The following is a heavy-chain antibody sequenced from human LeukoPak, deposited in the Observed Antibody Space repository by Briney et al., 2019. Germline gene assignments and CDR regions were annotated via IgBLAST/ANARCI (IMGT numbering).Heavy chain of an antibody. J-gene: IGHJ3*02. CDR2: IKQDGSEK. Sequence: GGSLRLSCAASGFTFSSYWMSWVRQAPGKGLEWVANIKQDGSEKYYVDSVKGRFTISRDNAKNSLYLQMNSLRAEDTAVYYCARDGGLVVPAATPFDIWGQGTMVTVSS. V-gene: IGHV3-7*01. D-gene: IGHD2-2*01. CDR3: ARDGGLVVPAATPFDI. CDR1: GFTFSSYW.